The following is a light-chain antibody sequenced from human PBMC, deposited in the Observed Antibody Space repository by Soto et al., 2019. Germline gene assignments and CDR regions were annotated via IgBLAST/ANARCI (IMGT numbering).Light chain of an antibody. J-gene: IGKJ4*01. V-gene: IGKV3-11*01. CDR2: DAS. CDR1: QSVSSY. CDR3: QQRINWPPT. Sequence: EIVLTQSPATPSLSPGERATLSCRASQSVSSYLAWYQQKPGQAPMLLIYDASNRAPGIPARFSGSGSGTDFTLTISSLEPEDFSVYYCQQRINWPPTFGGGTKVDIK.